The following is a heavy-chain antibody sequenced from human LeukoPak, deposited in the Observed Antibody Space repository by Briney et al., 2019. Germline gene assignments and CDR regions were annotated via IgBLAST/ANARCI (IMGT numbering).Heavy chain of an antibody. CDR3: AKDSSNGVRGAYYFDY. CDR2: IRYDGSNK. Sequence: GGSLRLSCAASGFTFSSYGMHWVRQAPGKGLEWVAFIRYDGSNKYYADSVKGRFTISRDNSKNTLYLQMNSLRAEDTAVYYCAKDSSNGVRGAYYFDYWGQGTLVTVSS. V-gene: IGHV3-30*02. J-gene: IGHJ4*02. D-gene: IGHD3-10*01. CDR1: GFTFSSYG.